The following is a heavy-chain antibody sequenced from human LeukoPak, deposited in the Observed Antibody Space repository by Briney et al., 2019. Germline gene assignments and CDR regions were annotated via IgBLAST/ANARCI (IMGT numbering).Heavy chain of an antibody. D-gene: IGHD4-17*01. J-gene: IGHJ4*02. CDR3: ARDPYGDSDY. Sequence: PGGSLRLSCAASGFTFSSYGMHWVRQAAGKRLEWVAVIWYDGSNKYHADSVKGRFTISRDNSKNTLYLQMNSLRAEDTAVYYCARDPYGDSDYWGQGTLVTVSS. CDR1: GFTFSSYG. CDR2: IWYDGSNK. V-gene: IGHV3-33*01.